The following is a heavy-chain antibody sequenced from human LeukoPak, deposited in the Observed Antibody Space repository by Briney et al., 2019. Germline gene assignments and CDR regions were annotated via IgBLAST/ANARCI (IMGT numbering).Heavy chain of an antibody. D-gene: IGHD5-24*01. CDR3: AKVSGRDGYNEAYFDY. CDR1: GFTFDDYA. Sequence: LTGGSLRLSCAASGFTFDDYAMHWVRQAPGKGLEWVSGISWNSGSIGYADSVKGRFTISRDNAKNSLYLQMNSLRAEDTALYYCAKVSGRDGYNEAYFDYWGQGTLVTVSS. CDR2: ISWNSGSI. V-gene: IGHV3-9*01. J-gene: IGHJ4*02.